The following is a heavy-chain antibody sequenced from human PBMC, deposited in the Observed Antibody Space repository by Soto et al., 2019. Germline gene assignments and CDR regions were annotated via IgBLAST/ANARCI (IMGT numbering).Heavy chain of an antibody. J-gene: IGHJ5*02. Sequence: ASVKVSCKASGYTFTGYYMHWVRQAPGQGLEWMGWINPNSGGTNYAQKFQGRVTMTRDTSISTAYMELSRLRSDDTAVYYCARDFGGYGDGGGNWFDPWGQGTLVTVS. CDR1: GYTFTGYY. D-gene: IGHD4-17*01. V-gene: IGHV1-2*02. CDR3: ARDFGGYGDGGGNWFDP. CDR2: INPNSGGT.